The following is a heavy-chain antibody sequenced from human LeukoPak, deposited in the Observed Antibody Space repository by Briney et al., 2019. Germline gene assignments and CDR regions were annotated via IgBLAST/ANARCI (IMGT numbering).Heavy chain of an antibody. J-gene: IGHJ3*02. CDR3: EGPGVVPGAILDAFDI. CDR2: IYHGGST. CDR1: GYSISSGYY. D-gene: IGHD2-2*02. V-gene: IGHV4-38-2*01. Sequence: SETLSLTCAVSGYSISSGYYWGGIRQPPGKGLEWIGSIYHGGSTFYNPSLKSRVTISADTSKNQFSLKLSSVTAVDMSVYYSEGPGVVPGAILDAFDIWGQGTQVIVSS.